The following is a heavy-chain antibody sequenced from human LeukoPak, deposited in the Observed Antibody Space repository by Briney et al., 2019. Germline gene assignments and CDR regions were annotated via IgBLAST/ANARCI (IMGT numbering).Heavy chain of an antibody. D-gene: IGHD3-22*01. Sequence: ASVKVSCKASGYTFTSYGISWVRQAPGQGLEWMGWISAYNANTNYAQKLQGRVTMTTDTSTSTAYMELRSLRSDDTAVYYCARDYYDSSGYYSHYYYYGMDVWGQGTTVTVSS. CDR3: ARDYYDSSGYYSHYYYYGMDV. CDR1: GYTFTSYG. J-gene: IGHJ6*02. V-gene: IGHV1-18*01. CDR2: ISAYNANT.